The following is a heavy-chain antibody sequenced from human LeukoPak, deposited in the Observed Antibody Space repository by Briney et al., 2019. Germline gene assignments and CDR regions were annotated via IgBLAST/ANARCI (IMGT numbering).Heavy chain of an antibody. CDR3: ARAVDIVVVPAAIVGDFDL. J-gene: IGHJ2*01. Sequence: GGSLRLSCVASGFTFSSNGMHWVRQAPGKGLEWVAVIWYDGSNKYYADSVKGRFTISRDNSKNTLYLQMNSLRAEDTAVYYCARAVDIVVVPAAIVGDFDLWGRGTLVTVSS. D-gene: IGHD2-2*02. V-gene: IGHV3-30*19. CDR2: IWYDGSNK. CDR1: GFTFSSNG.